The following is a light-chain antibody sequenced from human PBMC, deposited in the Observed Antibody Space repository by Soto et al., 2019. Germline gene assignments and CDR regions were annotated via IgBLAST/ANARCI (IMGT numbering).Light chain of an antibody. CDR3: HQYNSSTLFT. Sequence: EIVLTQSPGTLSLSPGERATLSCRASQSVSSSYLAWYQQKRGQAPRLLIYGASSRATGIPDMFSGSGSGTDFTLTINRLEPKDFAVYCHQYNSSTLFTFGHGTKVDIK. V-gene: IGKV3-20*01. CDR1: QSVSSSY. J-gene: IGKJ3*01. CDR2: GAS.